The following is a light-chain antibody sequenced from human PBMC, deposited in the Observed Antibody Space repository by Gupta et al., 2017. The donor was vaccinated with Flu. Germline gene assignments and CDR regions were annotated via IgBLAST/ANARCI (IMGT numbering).Light chain of an antibody. Sequence: SALPQPASVSGYPGQSHIISCTGPSTDVGGDNSVSWYQHHPGQAPKLIIYDFSGRPSGVSNRFSGSKSGNTASLTISGLQAEDEGDYYCSSYTSISTPYIFGSGTKVTVL. J-gene: IGLJ1*01. CDR1: STDVGGDNS. V-gene: IGLV2-14*01. CDR2: DFS. CDR3: SSYTSISTPYI.